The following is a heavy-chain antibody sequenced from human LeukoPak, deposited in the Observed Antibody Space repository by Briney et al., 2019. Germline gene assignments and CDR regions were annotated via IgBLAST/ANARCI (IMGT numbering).Heavy chain of an antibody. D-gene: IGHD6-13*01. CDR2: ISYDGSNK. CDR1: GITFSSYG. CDR3: SKSGIAAAGSLVYFDY. Sequence: PGGSLRLSCAASGITFSSYGMHGVRQAPGKGLECVAVISYDGSNKYYADSVKGRFTISRDNSKNTLYLQMNSLRAEDTAVYYCSKSGIAAAGSLVYFDYWGQGTLVTASS. J-gene: IGHJ4*02. V-gene: IGHV3-30*18.